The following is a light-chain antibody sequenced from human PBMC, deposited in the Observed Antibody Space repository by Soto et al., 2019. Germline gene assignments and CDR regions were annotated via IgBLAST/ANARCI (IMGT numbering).Light chain of an antibody. CDR3: QRRSNWLGWT. Sequence: EIVLTQSPATLSLSPGERATLSCRASQSVSSYLAWYQQKPGQAPRLLIYDASNRATGIPARFSGSGSGTDFTLTISSLEPEDFAVYYCQRRSNWLGWTFGQGTKVDIK. CDR2: DAS. CDR1: QSVSSY. J-gene: IGKJ1*01. V-gene: IGKV3-11*01.